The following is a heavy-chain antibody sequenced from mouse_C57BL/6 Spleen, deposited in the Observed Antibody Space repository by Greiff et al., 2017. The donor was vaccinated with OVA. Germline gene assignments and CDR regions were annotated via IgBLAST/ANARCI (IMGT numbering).Heavy chain of an antibody. J-gene: IGHJ1*03. CDR2: INYDGSST. Sequence: EVQLMESEGGLVQPGSSMKLSCTASGFTFSDYYMAWVRQVPEKGLEWVANINYDGSSTYYLDSLKSRFTFPRDNAKNILYLQMSSLKSEDTATYYCAKLRDWYFDVWGTGTTVTVSS. D-gene: IGHD4-1*01. CDR3: AKLRDWYFDV. V-gene: IGHV5-16*01. CDR1: GFTFSDYY.